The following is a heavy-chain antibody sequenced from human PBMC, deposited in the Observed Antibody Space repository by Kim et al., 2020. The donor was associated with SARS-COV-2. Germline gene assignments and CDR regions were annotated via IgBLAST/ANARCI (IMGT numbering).Heavy chain of an antibody. CDR2: INHSGST. V-gene: IGHV4-34*01. CDR1: GGSFSGYY. J-gene: IGHJ6*02. Sequence: SETLSLTCAVYGGSFSGYYWSWIRQPPGKGLEWIGEINHSGSTNYNPSLKSRVTISVDTSKNQFSLKLSSVTAADTAVYYCARGDGSGKRPYYYYYGMDVWGQGTTVTVSS. D-gene: IGHD3-10*01. CDR3: ARGDGSGKRPYYYYYGMDV.